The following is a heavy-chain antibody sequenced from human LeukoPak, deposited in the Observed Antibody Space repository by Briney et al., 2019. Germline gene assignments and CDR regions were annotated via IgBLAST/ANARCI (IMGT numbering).Heavy chain of an antibody. Sequence: PGGSLRLSCAASGFTFSSYGMHWVRQAPGKGLEWVAFIRHDGSNKYYADSVKGRFTISRDNSKNTLYLQMNSLRAEDTAVYYCAKDSLWAEMATIVRGQGTLVTVSS. CDR2: IRHDGSNK. CDR1: GFTFSSYG. J-gene: IGHJ4*02. CDR3: AKDSLWAEMATIV. D-gene: IGHD5-24*01. V-gene: IGHV3-30*02.